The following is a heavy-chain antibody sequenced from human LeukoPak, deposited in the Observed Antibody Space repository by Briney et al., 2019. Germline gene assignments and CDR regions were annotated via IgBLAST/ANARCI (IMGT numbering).Heavy chain of an antibody. J-gene: IGHJ4*02. V-gene: IGHV1-2*02. Sequence: ASVKVSCKASGYTFTGYYMHWVRQAPGQGLEWMGWINPNSGGTNYAQKFQGRVTMTRDTSISTAYMELSRLRSDDTAVYYCARDLILWFGELSALLDYWGQGTLVTVSS. CDR3: ARDLILWFGELSALLDY. CDR1: GYTFTGYY. CDR2: INPNSGGT. D-gene: IGHD3-10*01.